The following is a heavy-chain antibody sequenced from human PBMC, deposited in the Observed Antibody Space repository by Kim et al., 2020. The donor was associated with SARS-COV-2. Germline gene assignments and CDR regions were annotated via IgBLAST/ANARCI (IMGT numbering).Heavy chain of an antibody. V-gene: IGHV3-30*18. CDR1: GFTFSTHA. J-gene: IGHJ6*02. CDR3: AKDSPNSYGMDV. CDR2: MSFGGGGK. Sequence: GGSLRLSCAASGFTFSTHAMHWVRQAPGKGLEWVAFMSFGGGGKHYADSVKGRFTMSRDNSKNTLYLQMNSLRPEDTAVYYCAKDSPNSYGMDVWGQGTTVTVSS. D-gene: IGHD2-8*01.